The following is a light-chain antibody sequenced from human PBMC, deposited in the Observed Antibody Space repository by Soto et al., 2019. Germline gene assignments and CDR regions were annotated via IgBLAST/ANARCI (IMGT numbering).Light chain of an antibody. CDR1: QSVSSSS. V-gene: IGKV3-20*01. CDR2: GAS. J-gene: IGKJ2*01. Sequence: EIVLTQSPGTLSLSPGERATLSCRASQSVSSSSLAWYQQKPGQAPRLLIYGASSRATGIPDRFSGSGSGTDFPLTISRLEPEAFAVFYCQQYGSSSYTFGQGTKLEIK. CDR3: QQYGSSSYT.